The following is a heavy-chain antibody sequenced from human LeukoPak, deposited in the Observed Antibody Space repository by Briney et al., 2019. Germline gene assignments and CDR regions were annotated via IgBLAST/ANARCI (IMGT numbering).Heavy chain of an antibody. CDR1: GGTFSSYA. D-gene: IGHD3-10*01. Sequence: VASVKVSCKASGGTFSSYAISWVRQAPGQGLEWMGGIIPIFGTANYAQKFQGRVAITTDESTSTAYMELSSLRSEDTAVYYCARDHNGSGSYSDYWGQGTLVTVSS. CDR3: ARDHNGSGSYSDY. CDR2: IIPIFGTA. J-gene: IGHJ4*02. V-gene: IGHV1-69*05.